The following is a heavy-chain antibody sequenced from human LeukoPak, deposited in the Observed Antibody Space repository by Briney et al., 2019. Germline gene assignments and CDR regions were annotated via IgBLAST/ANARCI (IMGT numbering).Heavy chain of an antibody. Sequence: SEILSLTCAVSGGPFSGYFWSWIRQSSGKGLEWIGEIHNSGTTNYNPSLNSRVTISEDTSKNQFYLNLSSVTAADTAVYYCARRYYYNLGSFPFDFWGQGTLVTVSS. V-gene: IGHV4-34*01. CDR3: ARRYYYNLGSFPFDF. J-gene: IGHJ4*02. D-gene: IGHD3-10*01. CDR1: GGPFSGYF. CDR2: IHNSGTT.